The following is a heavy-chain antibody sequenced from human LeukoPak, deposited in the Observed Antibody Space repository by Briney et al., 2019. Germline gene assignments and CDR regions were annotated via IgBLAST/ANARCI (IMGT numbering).Heavy chain of an antibody. CDR1: GFTFGSYI. V-gene: IGHV3-30-3*01. CDR2: TSYDGTNK. D-gene: IGHD6-13*01. CDR3: ARVAAAGPEGYDYAMDV. Sequence: GGSLRLSCAASGFTFGSYILHWVRQAPGKGLEWVAVTSYDGTNKNYADSVKGLFTISRDNSKNTLYLQMNSLRAEDTAVYYCARVAAAGPEGYDYAMDVWGQGTTVAVSS. J-gene: IGHJ6*02.